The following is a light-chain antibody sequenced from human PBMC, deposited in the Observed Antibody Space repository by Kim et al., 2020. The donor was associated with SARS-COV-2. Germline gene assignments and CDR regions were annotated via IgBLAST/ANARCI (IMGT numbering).Light chain of an antibody. CDR1: QRIRSY. CDR3: QQSYSTPYT. V-gene: IGKV1-39*01. J-gene: IGKJ2*01. CDR2: AAS. Sequence: SASVGDRVTITCRASQRIRSYVNWYQRKPGKAPNLLIYAASSLQSGVPSRFRGSGSGTDFTLTITSLQPEDCATYYCQQSYSTPYTFGQGTKLEI.